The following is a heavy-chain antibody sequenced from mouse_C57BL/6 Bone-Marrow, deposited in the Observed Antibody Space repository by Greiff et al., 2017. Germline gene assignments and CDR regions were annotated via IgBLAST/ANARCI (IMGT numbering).Heavy chain of an antibody. CDR1: GYTFTSYW. Sequence: VQLQQPGAELVRPGTSVKLSCKASGYTFTSYWMHWVKQRPGQGLEWIGVIDPSDSYTNYNQKFKGKATLTVDTSSSTAYMQLSSLTSEDSAVYYCARSYSKRGWFAYWGQGTLVTVSA. J-gene: IGHJ3*01. D-gene: IGHD2-5*01. V-gene: IGHV1-59*01. CDR3: ARSYSKRGWFAY. CDR2: IDPSDSYT.